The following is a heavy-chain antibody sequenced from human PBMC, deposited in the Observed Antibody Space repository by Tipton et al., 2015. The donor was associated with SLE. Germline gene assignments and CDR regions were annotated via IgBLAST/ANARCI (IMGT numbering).Heavy chain of an antibody. CDR3: ARDGGGG. J-gene: IGHJ4*02. Sequence: SLRLSCAASGFIFSNYWMSWVRQAPGKGLEWVANIKQDGSEKYYVDSVEGRFTISRDNAKNSLYLQMNSLRAEDTAMYYCARDGGGGWGQGTLVTVSS. CDR2: IKQDGSEK. V-gene: IGHV3-7*01. D-gene: IGHD2-15*01. CDR1: GFIFSNYW.